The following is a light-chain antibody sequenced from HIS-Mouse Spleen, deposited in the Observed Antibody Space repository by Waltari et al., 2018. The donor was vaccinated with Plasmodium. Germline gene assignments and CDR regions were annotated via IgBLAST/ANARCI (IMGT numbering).Light chain of an antibody. Sequence: DIQITHPPSSLSASVGDRVPNPFRASQSISSYLNWYQQKPGKAPKLLIYAASSLQSGVPSRFSGSGSGTDFTVTISSLQPEDVATYYCQQSYSTWTFGQGTKVEIK. CDR3: QQSYSTWT. V-gene: IGKV1-39*01. J-gene: IGKJ1*01. CDR1: QSISSY. CDR2: AAS.